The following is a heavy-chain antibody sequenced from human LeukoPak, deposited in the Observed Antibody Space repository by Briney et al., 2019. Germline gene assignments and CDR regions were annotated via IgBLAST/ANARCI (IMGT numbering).Heavy chain of an antibody. Sequence: ASEKLSCKTSGYTFTSNWMHWVRQAPGQGLEWMGIINPNGGSTFYPQKFQGRITVTRDTSSSTVYMELSSLRSEDTAVYYCARDHSSEEKSGWLDPWGQGTLVTVSS. D-gene: IGHD3-10*01. J-gene: IGHJ5*02. CDR3: ARDHSSEEKSGWLDP. CDR1: GYTFTSNW. CDR2: INPNGGST. V-gene: IGHV1-46*01.